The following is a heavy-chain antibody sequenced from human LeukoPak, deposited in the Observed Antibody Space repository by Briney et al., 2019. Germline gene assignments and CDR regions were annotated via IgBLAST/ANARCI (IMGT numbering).Heavy chain of an antibody. CDR2: IYYSGST. J-gene: IGHJ5*02. CDR3: ARAETPSGYLCGFSLDR. D-gene: IGHD6-25*01. CDR1: GGSISSYY. V-gene: IGHV4-59*01. Sequence: SETLSLTCTVSGGSISSYYWSWIRQPPGKGREWIGYIYYSGSTNYNPSLKSRVTISVDTSKNQFSLKLSSVTAADTAVYYCARAETPSGYLCGFSLDRWGQGTLVSVSS.